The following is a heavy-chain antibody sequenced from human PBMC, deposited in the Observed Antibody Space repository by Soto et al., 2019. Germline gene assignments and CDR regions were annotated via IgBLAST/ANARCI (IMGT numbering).Heavy chain of an antibody. V-gene: IGHV4-4*02. Sequence: QVHLQASDPGLVKPSETLSLTCVVSGGSISSGFWWPWVRQSPGKGLEWLGEVSHSGSTKDNPSLKRRVTLSVDKSNNRFSLYMTSVTAADTGVYYCARVSRTVGLDYWGQGTLVTVSS. CDR3: ARVSRTVGLDY. J-gene: IGHJ4*02. D-gene: IGHD4-17*01. CDR1: GGSISSGFW. CDR2: VSHSGST.